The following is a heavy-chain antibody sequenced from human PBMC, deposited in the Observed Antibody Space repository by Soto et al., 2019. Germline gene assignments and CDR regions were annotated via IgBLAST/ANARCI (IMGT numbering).Heavy chain of an antibody. CDR1: GYTLTELS. J-gene: IGHJ4*02. CDR3: ATDWRRNFDY. V-gene: IGHV1-24*01. CDR2: FDPEYGET. Sequence: ASVKFSWKVSGYTLTELSMHWVRQAPGKGLECMGGFDPEYGETIYAQKFQGRVTMTEXTXXDXXXMXLXXLRXDDTAVYYCATDWRRNFDYWGQGTLVTVSS.